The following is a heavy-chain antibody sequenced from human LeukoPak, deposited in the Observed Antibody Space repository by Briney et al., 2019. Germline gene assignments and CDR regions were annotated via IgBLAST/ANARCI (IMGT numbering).Heavy chain of an antibody. CDR1: GCSISSSSYY. CDR3: ARHSRSMVRGRGADY. V-gene: IGHV4-39*01. J-gene: IGHJ4*02. D-gene: IGHD3-10*01. Sequence: SETLSLTCTVSGCSISSSSYYWGWIRQPPGKGLEWNGSIYYSGSTYYNPSLKSRVTISVDTSKNQFSLKLSSVTAADTAVYYCARHSRSMVRGRGADYWGQGTLVTVSS. CDR2: IYYSGST.